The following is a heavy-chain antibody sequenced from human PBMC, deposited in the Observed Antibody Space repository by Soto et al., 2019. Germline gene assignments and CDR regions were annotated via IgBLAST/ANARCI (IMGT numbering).Heavy chain of an antibody. CDR2: IYYSGST. J-gene: IGHJ4*02. Sequence: SETLSLTCTVSGGSISSGGYYWSWIRQHPGKGLEWIGYIYYSGSTYYNPSLKSRVTISVDTSKNQFSLKLSSVTAADTAVYYCARSGYSYGPNPLLFWGQGTLVTVSS. CDR3: ARSGYSYGPNPLLF. V-gene: IGHV4-31*03. CDR1: GGSISSGGYY. D-gene: IGHD5-18*01.